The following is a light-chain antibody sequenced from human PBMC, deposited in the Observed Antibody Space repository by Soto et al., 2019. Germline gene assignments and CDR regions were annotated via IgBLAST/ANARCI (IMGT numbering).Light chain of an antibody. Sequence: EIVLTQSPGTLSLSPGERATLSCRASQSVSSNYLAWYQQKPGQAPRLLIYGASNRATGIPDRFSGSGSETDFTLTISSLEPEDFAVYYCQQRYSWPPITFGQGTRLEIK. CDR1: QSVSSNY. CDR3: QQRYSWPPIT. CDR2: GAS. V-gene: IGKV3D-20*02. J-gene: IGKJ5*01.